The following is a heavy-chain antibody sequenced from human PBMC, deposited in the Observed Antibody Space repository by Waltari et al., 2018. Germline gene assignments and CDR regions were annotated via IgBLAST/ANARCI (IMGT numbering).Heavy chain of an antibody. CDR1: RFTLSRYS. J-gene: IGHJ3*02. D-gene: IGHD3-3*01. V-gene: IGHV3-23*04. CDR2: IRGSGGST. Sequence: EVQLVEPGGGLVQPGGYLRLSGAASRFTLSRYSMIWVRQAPGKGLGWVSAIRGSGGSTYYADSVKGRFTISRDNSKNTLYLQMNSLRAEDTAVYYCAKAPFCGGCAFDIWGQGTMVTVSS. CDR3: AKAPFCGGCAFDI.